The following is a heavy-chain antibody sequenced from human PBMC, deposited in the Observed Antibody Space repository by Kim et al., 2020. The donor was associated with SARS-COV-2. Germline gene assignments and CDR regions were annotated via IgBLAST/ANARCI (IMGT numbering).Heavy chain of an antibody. CDR2: INPSGGST. CDR1: GYTFTSYY. V-gene: IGHV1-46*01. J-gene: IGHJ5*02. Sequence: ASVKVSCKASGYTFTSYYMHWVRQAPGQGLEWMGIINPSGGSTSYAQKFQGRVTMTRDTSTSTVYMELSSLRSEDTAVYYCASVVSSDVKREAWGQGTLVTVSS. D-gene: IGHD1-26*01. CDR3: ASVVSSDVKREA.